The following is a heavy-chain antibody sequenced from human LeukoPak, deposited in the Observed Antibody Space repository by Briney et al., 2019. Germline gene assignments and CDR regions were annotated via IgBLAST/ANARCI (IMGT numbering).Heavy chain of an antibody. CDR2: INWNGGST. D-gene: IGHD2-2*01. Sequence: GGSLRLSCAASGFTFDDYGMSWVRQAPGKGLEWVSGINWNGGSTGYADSVKGRFTISRDNAKNSLYLQMNTLRAEDTAVYYCARSLGYCSSTSCYIRAIDYWGQGTLVTVSS. CDR3: ARSLGYCSSTSCYIRAIDY. J-gene: IGHJ4*02. CDR1: GFTFDDYG. V-gene: IGHV3-20*04.